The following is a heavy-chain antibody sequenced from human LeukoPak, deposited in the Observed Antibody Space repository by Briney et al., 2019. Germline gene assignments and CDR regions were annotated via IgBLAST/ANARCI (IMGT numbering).Heavy chain of an antibody. CDR3: ARVVEKQLVLFSRKNWFDP. CDR2: IYYSGST. Sequence: PSQTLSLTCTVSGGSISSGGYYWSWLRQHPGTGLEWLGYIYYSGSTYYNPSLKSRVTISVDTSKNQFSLKLSSVTAADTAVYYCARVVEKQLVLFSRKNWFDPWGQGTLVTVSS. J-gene: IGHJ5*02. D-gene: IGHD6-13*01. V-gene: IGHV4-31*03. CDR1: GGSISSGGYY.